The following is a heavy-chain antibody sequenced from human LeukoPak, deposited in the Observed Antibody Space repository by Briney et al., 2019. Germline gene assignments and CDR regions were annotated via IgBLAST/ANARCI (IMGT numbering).Heavy chain of an antibody. D-gene: IGHD6-13*01. CDR2: INHSGST. CDR1: GGSFSGYY. V-gene: IGHV4-34*01. Sequence: SETLSLTCAVYGGSFSGYYWSWIRQPPGKGLEWIGEINHSGSTNYNPSLKSRVTISVDTSKNQFSLKLSSVTAADTAVYYCARGPARGSSSWYGRDYWGQGTLATVSS. CDR3: ARGPARGSSSWYGRDY. J-gene: IGHJ4*02.